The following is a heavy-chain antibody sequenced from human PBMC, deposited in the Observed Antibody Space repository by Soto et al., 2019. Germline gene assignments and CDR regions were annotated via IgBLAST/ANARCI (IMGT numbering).Heavy chain of an antibody. CDR2: ISGSGGST. CDR3: AKVGPSYYYGSGSSPGWFDP. Sequence: EVQLLESGGGLVQPGGSLRLSCAASGFTFSSYAMSWVRQAPGKGLEWVSAISGSGGSTYYADSVKGRFTISRDNSKNTLYLQMNSLRAEDTAVYYCAKVGPSYYYGSGSSPGWFDPWGQGTLVTVSS. V-gene: IGHV3-23*01. J-gene: IGHJ5*02. D-gene: IGHD3-10*01. CDR1: GFTFSSYA.